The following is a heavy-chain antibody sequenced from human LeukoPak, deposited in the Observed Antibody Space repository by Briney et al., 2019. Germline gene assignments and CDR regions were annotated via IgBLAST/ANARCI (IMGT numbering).Heavy chain of an antibody. D-gene: IGHD3-10*01. Sequence: ASVKVSCKASGYTFTGRYMHWVRQAPGQGLEWMGWINPNSGGTNYAQKFQGRVTMTRDTSINTAYMEVSRLRSGDTAVYYCASVVRGVTTDYWGQGTLVTVSS. CDR3: ASVVRGVTTDY. CDR2: INPNSGGT. J-gene: IGHJ4*02. CDR1: GYTFTGRY. V-gene: IGHV1-2*02.